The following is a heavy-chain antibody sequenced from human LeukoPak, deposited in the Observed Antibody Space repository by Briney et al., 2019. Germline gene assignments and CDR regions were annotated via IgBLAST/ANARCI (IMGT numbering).Heavy chain of an antibody. CDR2: INPSGGST. CDR3: ARDQDPYSSGWTDAFDI. V-gene: IGHV1-46*01. Sequence: ASVKVSCKASGYTFTSYYMHWVRQAPGQGLEWMGIINPSGGSTSYAQKFRGRVTMTRDMSTSTVYMELSSLRSEDTAVYYCARDQDPYSSGWTDAFDIWGQGTMVTVSP. J-gene: IGHJ3*02. D-gene: IGHD6-19*01. CDR1: GYTFTSYY.